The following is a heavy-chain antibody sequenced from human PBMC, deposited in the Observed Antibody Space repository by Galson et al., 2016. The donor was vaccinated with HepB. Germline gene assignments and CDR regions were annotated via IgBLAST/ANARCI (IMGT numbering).Heavy chain of an antibody. J-gene: IGHJ6*03. V-gene: IGHV3-73*01. CDR2: IRNRAYSYAT. CDR1: GFTFSGST. D-gene: IGHD3-10*01. Sequence: SLRLSCAASGFTFSGSTMHWVRQASGKGLGWVGRIRNRAYSYATADGASVKGRFTISRDDSKNTAYMQMNSLKTEDTAVYFCTRQVPITMVRGVLPKCDDYYYYMDVWGKGTTVTVSS. CDR3: TRQVPITMVRGVLPKCDDYYYYMDV.